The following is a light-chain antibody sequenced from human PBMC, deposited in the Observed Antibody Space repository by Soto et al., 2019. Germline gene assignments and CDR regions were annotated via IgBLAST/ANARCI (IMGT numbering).Light chain of an antibody. CDR1: KLGDKY. CDR3: QAWDSSTPVV. V-gene: IGLV3-1*01. J-gene: IGLJ2*01. CDR2: EDR. Sequence: SYELTQPPSVSVSPGQTASITCSGDKLGDKYSCWYQQKPGQSPVLVIYEDRKRPSGIPERFSGSKSGNTATLTISGTQAMDEADYYCQAWDSSTPVVLGGGTKLTVL.